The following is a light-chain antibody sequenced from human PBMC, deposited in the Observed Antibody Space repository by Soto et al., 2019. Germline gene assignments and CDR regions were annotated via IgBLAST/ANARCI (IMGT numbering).Light chain of an antibody. CDR3: QQTYSTPHT. CDR2: AAS. CDR1: QSISIY. V-gene: IGKV1-39*01. Sequence: DIQMTQSPSSLSASVGDRVSITCRASQSISIYVNWYQQKPGTAPKLLIYAASSLQRGVPSRFRGSGSGTDFTVTISSLQPEDFATYYCQQTYSTPHTFGLGTTLEI. J-gene: IGKJ2*01.